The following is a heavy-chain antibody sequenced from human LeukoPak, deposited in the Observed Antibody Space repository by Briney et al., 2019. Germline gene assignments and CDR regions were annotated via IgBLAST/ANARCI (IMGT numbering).Heavy chain of an antibody. D-gene: IGHD2/OR15-2a*01. Sequence: SVKVSCKASGGTFSSYAISWVRQAPGQGLEWMGGIIPIFGTANYAQKFQGRVTITADESTSTAYMELSSLRSEDTAVYYCAREGYYNSGLDAFDIWGQGTMVTVYS. CDR2: IIPIFGTA. V-gene: IGHV1-69*13. CDR3: AREGYYNSGLDAFDI. CDR1: GGTFSSYA. J-gene: IGHJ3*02.